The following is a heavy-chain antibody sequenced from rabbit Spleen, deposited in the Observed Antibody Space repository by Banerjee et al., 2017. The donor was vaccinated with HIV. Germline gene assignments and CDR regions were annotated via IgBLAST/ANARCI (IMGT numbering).Heavy chain of an antibody. J-gene: IGHJ6*01. D-gene: IGHD7-1*01. Sequence: QSLEESGGGLVQPGASLTLTCTASGFSFTSGYDMCWVRQATGKGLEWIGTIWTGSTSITWYANWALGRFTISKTSSTTVTLQLNSLTAADTATYFCARDTGTSFSSYGMDLWGPGTLVTVS. CDR2: IWTGSTSIT. CDR1: GFSFTSGYD. V-gene: IGHV1S40*01. CDR3: ARDTGTSFSSYGMDL.